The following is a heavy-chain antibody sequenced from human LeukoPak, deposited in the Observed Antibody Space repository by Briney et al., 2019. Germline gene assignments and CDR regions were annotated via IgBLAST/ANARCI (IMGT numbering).Heavy chain of an antibody. CDR2: INPNSGGT. CDR3: AREAVTTSPHFDY. V-gene: IGHV1-2*02. Sequence: ASVNVSCKASGYTFTGYYMHWVRQAPGQGLEWMGWINPNSGGTNYAQKFQGRVTMTRDTSISTAYMELSRLRSDDTAVYYCAREAVTTSPHFDYWGQGTLVTVSS. CDR1: GYTFTGYY. D-gene: IGHD4-17*01. J-gene: IGHJ4*02.